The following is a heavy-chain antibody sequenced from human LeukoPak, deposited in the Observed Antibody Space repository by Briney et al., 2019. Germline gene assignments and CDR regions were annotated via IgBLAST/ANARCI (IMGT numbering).Heavy chain of an antibody. CDR1: GGSFSGYY. CDR2: INHSGST. D-gene: IGHD4-23*01. J-gene: IGHJ4*02. Sequence: PSDTLSLTCAVYGGSFSGYYWSWIRQPPGKGLEWIGEINHSGSTNYNPSLKSRVTISVDTSKNQFSLKLSSVTAADTAVYYCARGLMPPNRYGGNSGTISIFDYWGQGTLVTVSS. CDR3: ARGLMPPNRYGGNSGTISIFDY. V-gene: IGHV4-34*01.